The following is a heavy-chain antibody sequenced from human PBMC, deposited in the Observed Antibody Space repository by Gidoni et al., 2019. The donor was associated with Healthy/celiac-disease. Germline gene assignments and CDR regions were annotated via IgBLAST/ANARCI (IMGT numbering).Heavy chain of an antibody. J-gene: IGHJ3*02. CDR3: ARFLYGSGSYYNIADAFDI. CDR1: GGSISSSSYY. V-gene: IGHV4-39*01. CDR2: IYYSGRT. Sequence: QLQLQESGPGLVKPSETLSLTCTVSGGSISSSSYYWGWIRQPPGKGLEWIGSIYYSGRTYYNPSLKSRVTISVDTSKNQFSLKLSSVTAADTAVYYCARFLYGSGSYYNIADAFDIWGQGTMVTVSS. D-gene: IGHD3-10*01.